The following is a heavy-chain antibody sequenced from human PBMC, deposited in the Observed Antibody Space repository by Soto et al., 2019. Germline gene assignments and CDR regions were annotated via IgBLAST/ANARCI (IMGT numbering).Heavy chain of an antibody. CDR1: GFTFSSYG. V-gene: IGHV3-30*18. D-gene: IGHD2-15*01. J-gene: IGHJ4*02. CDR3: AKETYSGPLDY. Sequence: ESGGGVVPPGRSLRLSCAASGFTFSSYGMHWVRQAPGKGLEWVAVISYDGSNKYYADSVKGRFNISRDNSKNTLYLQMNSLRAEDTAVYYCAKETYSGPLDYWGQGTLVTVSS. CDR2: ISYDGSNK.